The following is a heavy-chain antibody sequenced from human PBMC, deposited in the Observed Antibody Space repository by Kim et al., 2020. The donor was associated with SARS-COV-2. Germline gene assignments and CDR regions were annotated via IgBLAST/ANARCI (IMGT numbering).Heavy chain of an antibody. Sequence: SVKVSCKASGGTFSSYAISWVRQAPGQGLEWMGGIIPIFGTANYAQKFQGRVTITADESTSTAYMELSSLRSEDTAVYYCARDLNYYDSSGYYYYYGMDVWGQGTTVTVAS. CDR2: IIPIFGTA. V-gene: IGHV1-69*13. CDR3: ARDLNYYDSSGYYYYYGMDV. CDR1: GGTFSSYA. J-gene: IGHJ6*02. D-gene: IGHD3-22*01.